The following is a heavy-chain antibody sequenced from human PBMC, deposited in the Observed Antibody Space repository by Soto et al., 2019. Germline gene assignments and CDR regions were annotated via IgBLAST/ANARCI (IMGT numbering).Heavy chain of an antibody. CDR2: ISGSGGST. V-gene: IGHV3-23*01. D-gene: IGHD6-19*01. Sequence: GGSLRLSCAASGFTLSSYAMSWVRQAPGKGLEWVSAISGSGGSTYYADSVKGRFTISRDNSKNTLYLQMNSLRAEDTAVYYCAKRGGKQWLVPPFDYWGQGTLVTVSS. J-gene: IGHJ4*02. CDR1: GFTLSSYA. CDR3: AKRGGKQWLVPPFDY.